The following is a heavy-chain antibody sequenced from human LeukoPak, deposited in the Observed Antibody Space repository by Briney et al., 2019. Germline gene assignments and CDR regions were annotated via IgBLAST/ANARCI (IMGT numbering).Heavy chain of an antibody. J-gene: IGHJ3*02. CDR3: AREEEPDAFDI. CDR2: ISYDGSNK. V-gene: IGHV3-30-3*01. Sequence: GRSLRLSCAASGFTFSSYAMHWVRQAPGKGLEWVAVISYDGSNKYYADSVKGRFTISRDNSKNTLYLQMNSLRAEDTAVYYCAREEEPDAFDIWGQGTMVTVSS. D-gene: IGHD1-14*01. CDR1: GFTFSSYA.